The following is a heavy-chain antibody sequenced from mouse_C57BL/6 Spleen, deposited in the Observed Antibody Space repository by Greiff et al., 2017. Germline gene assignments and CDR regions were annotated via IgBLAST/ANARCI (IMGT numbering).Heavy chain of an antibody. CDR3: AREGNGYFYY. CDR1: GYSITSGYY. Sequence: EVQLQESGPGLVKPSQSLSLTCSVTGYSITSGYYWNWIRQFPGNKLEWMGYISYDGSNNYNPSLKNRISITRDTSKNQFFLKLNSVTTEDTATYYCAREGNGYFYYWGQGTTLTVSS. D-gene: IGHD1-1*02. V-gene: IGHV3-6*01. CDR2: ISYDGSN. J-gene: IGHJ2*01.